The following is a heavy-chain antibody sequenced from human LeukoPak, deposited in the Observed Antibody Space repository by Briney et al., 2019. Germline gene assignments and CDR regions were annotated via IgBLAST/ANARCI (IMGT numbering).Heavy chain of an antibody. J-gene: IGHJ4*02. CDR3: ARDGRYYDSSGYPSGD. CDR2: ISAYNGNT. Sequence: ASVKVSCKASGYTFTSYGISWVRQAPGQGLEWMGWISAYNGNTNYAQKLQGRVTMTTDTSTSTAYMELRSLRSDDTAVYYCARDGRYYDSSGYPSGDWGQRTPVTVSS. D-gene: IGHD3-22*01. CDR1: GYTFTSYG. V-gene: IGHV1-18*01.